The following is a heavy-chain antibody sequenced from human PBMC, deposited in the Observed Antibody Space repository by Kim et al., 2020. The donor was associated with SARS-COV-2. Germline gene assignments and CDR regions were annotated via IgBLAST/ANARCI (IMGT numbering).Heavy chain of an antibody. CDR2: IYYSGST. D-gene: IGHD3-3*01. CDR3: ARQKAITIFGVVSLASTMDV. Sequence: SETLSLTCTVSGGFISSYYWSWIRQPPGKGLEWIGYIYYSGSTNYNPSLKSRVTISVDTSKNQFSLKLSSVTAADTAVYYCARQKAITIFGVVSLASTMDVWGKGTTVTVSS. V-gene: IGHV4-59*08. J-gene: IGHJ6*03. CDR1: GGFISSYY.